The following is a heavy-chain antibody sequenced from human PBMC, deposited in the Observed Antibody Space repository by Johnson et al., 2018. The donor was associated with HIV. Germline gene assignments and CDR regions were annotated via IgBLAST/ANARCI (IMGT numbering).Heavy chain of an antibody. CDR2: IYSGGNT. CDR1: GFTVSSNY. CDR3: ARDQFGTITTGGDGAFDI. V-gene: IGHV3-66*01. D-gene: IGHD5-24*01. Sequence: VQLVESGGGLVKPGGSLRLSCAASGFTVSSNYMSWVRQAPGKGLEWVSVIYSGGNTYYADSVKGRFTISKDNSRNTLFLHMNSLRADDTAVFYCARDQFGTITTGGDGAFDIWGQGTMVTVSS. J-gene: IGHJ3*02.